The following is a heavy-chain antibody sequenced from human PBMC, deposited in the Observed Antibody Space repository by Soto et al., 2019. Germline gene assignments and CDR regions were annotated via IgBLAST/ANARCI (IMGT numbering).Heavy chain of an antibody. Sequence: PGGSLRLSCAASGFTFSSYAIHWVRQAPGKGLGWVAVISYDGNNKYYADSVKGRFIISRDNPKNTLYLQMNSLRAEDTGVYYCARGPSSLTRFDYWGQGTLVTVSS. J-gene: IGHJ4*02. V-gene: IGHV3-30-3*01. CDR2: ISYDGNNK. CDR3: ARGPSSLTRFDY. D-gene: IGHD2-2*01. CDR1: GFTFSSYA.